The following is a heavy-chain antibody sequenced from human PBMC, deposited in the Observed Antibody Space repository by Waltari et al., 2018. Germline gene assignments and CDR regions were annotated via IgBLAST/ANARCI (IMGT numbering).Heavy chain of an antibody. V-gene: IGHV3-49*03. D-gene: IGHD4-17*01. Sequence: EVQLVESGGGLVQPGRSLRLACTTSGFTLGAYAMSWSRQAPGKGREWIGFIRSKTYGGTAEYAASVRGRFTISRDDSKGIAYLQMNSLRTADTALYYCSRDGLTVGYGSWFDPWGQGTLVTVSS. CDR3: SRDGLTVGYGSWFDP. CDR2: IRSKTYGGTA. CDR1: GFTLGAYA. J-gene: IGHJ5*02.